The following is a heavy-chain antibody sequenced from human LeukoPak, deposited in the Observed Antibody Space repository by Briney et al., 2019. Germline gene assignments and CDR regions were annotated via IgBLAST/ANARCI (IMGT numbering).Heavy chain of an antibody. V-gene: IGHV4-39*07. CDR3: ARERPKSRMTTVTTIAPDY. J-gene: IGHJ4*02. Sequence: SETLSLTCSVSGGSIGRGSYYWGWSRQSPGKGLAWIGGIYYSGSTNYNPSLKSRVTISVDTSKNQFSLKLSSVTAADTAVYYCARERPKSRMTTVTTIAPDYRGQGTLVTVSS. CDR1: GGSIGRGSYY. D-gene: IGHD4-17*01. CDR2: IYYSGST.